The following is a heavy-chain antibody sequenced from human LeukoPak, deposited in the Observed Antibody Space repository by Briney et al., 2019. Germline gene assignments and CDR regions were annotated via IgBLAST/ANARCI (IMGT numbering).Heavy chain of an antibody. CDR3: ARDGGYCSSTSCLCYFDY. V-gene: IGHV3-7*01. CDR1: GFTFSSYW. J-gene: IGHJ4*02. CDR2: IKQDGSEK. D-gene: IGHD2-2*03. Sequence: PGGSLRLSCAASGFTFSSYWMSWVRQAPGKGLEWVANIKQDGSEKYYVDSVKGRFTISRDNAKNSLYLQMNSLRAEDTAVYYCARDGGYCSSTSCLCYFDYWGQGTLVTVSS.